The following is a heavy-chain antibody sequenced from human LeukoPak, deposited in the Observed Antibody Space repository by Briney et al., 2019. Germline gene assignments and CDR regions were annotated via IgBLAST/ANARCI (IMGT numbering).Heavy chain of an antibody. CDR3: AREVGIAVSK. CDR2: ISSSGSTI. J-gene: IGHJ4*02. V-gene: IGHV3-48*03. Sequence: GGSLRLSCAASGFTFSSYEMNWVRQAPGKGLEWVSYISSSGSTIYYADSVKGRFTISRDNAKNSLYLQMNSLRAEGTAVYYCAREVGIAVSKWGQGTLVTVSS. D-gene: IGHD6-19*01. CDR1: GFTFSSYE.